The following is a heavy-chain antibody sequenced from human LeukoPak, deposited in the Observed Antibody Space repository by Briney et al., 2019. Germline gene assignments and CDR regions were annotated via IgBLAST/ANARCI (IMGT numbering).Heavy chain of an antibody. J-gene: IGHJ5*02. CDR1: GGSISSSNW. V-gene: IGHV4-4*02. CDR3: ARHYLVHSSSWYRDWFDP. D-gene: IGHD6-13*01. Sequence: AGTLSLTCAVSGGSISSSNWWSWVRRPPGKGLDWIGEIYHSGSTNYNPSLKSRVTISVDKSKNQFSLKLSSVPAADTAVYYCARHYLVHSSSWYRDWFDPWGQGTLVTVSS. CDR2: IYHSGST.